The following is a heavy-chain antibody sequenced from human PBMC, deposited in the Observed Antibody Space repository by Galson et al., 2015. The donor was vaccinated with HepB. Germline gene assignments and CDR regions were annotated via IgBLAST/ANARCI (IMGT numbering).Heavy chain of an antibody. CDR2: ISYDGSNK. CDR3: AKDMRFLEWPVPQGGAFDM. J-gene: IGHJ3*02. V-gene: IGHV3-30*18. Sequence: SLRLSCAASGFIFSNYAMYWVRQAPGKGLEWVAFISYDGSNKYYPDSVKGRFAISRDISKNTLYLQMNSLRAEDSAVYYCAKDMRFLEWPVPQGGAFDMWGQGTMVTVSS. D-gene: IGHD3-3*01. CDR1: GFIFSNYA.